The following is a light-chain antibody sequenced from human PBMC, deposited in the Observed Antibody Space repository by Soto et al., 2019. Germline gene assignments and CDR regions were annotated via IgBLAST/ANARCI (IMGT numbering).Light chain of an antibody. V-gene: IGLV1-40*01. J-gene: IGLJ2*01. CDR1: SSNIGAGYD. CDR3: QSYDSSLSGPV. Sequence: QSVLTQPPSVSGAPGQRVTISCTGSSSNIGAGYDVHWYQQRPGTAPKLLIYGNSNRPSGVPDRFSGSKSGTSASLAITGLQAEDEADYYCQSYDSSLSGPVFGGGTKVTVL. CDR2: GNS.